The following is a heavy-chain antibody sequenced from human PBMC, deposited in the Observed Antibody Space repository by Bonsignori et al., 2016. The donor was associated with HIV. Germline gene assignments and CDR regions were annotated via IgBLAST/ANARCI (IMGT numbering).Heavy chain of an antibody. D-gene: IGHD3-10*01. V-gene: IGHV4-34*01. CDR1: GGSFSGYY. CDR3: ARARITMVRGLKRRDWYFDL. Sequence: SETLSLTCAVYGGSFSGYYWSWIRQPPGKGLEWIGEINHSGSTNYNPSLKSRVTISVDTSKNQFSLKLSSVTAADTAVYYCARARITMVRGLKRRDWYFDLWGRGTLVTVSS. J-gene: IGHJ2*01. CDR2: INHSGST.